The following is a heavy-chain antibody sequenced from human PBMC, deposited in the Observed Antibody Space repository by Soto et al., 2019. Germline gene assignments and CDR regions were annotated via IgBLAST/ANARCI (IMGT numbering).Heavy chain of an antibody. Sequence: PGGSLRLSXAASGFTFSSYGMHWVRQAPGKGLEWVAVISYDGSNKYYADSVKGRFTISRDNSKNTLYLQMNSLRAEDTAVYYCAKEIRTSSRYRYYYGMDVWGQGTTVTVSS. D-gene: IGHD6-13*01. CDR1: GFTFSSYG. CDR3: AKEIRTSSRYRYYYGMDV. V-gene: IGHV3-30*18. J-gene: IGHJ6*02. CDR2: ISYDGSNK.